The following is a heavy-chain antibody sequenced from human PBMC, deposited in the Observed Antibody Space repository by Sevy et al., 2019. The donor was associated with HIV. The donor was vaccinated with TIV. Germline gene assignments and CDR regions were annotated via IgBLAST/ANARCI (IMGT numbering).Heavy chain of an antibody. Sequence: ASVKVSCKASGGTFSSYAISWVRQAPGQGLEWMGGIIPIFGTANYAQKFQGRVTITADESTSTAYMELSSLRSEDTAVYYCARVSSSGITGTTFDYWGQGTLVTVSS. CDR3: ARVSSSGITGTTFDY. CDR2: IIPIFGTA. D-gene: IGHD1-7*01. V-gene: IGHV1-69*13. CDR1: GGTFSSYA. J-gene: IGHJ4*02.